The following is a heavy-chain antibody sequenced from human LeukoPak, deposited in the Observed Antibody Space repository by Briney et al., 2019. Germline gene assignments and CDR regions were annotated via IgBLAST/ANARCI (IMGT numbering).Heavy chain of an antibody. CDR1: GGSISSGSYY. CDR2: IYTSGST. J-gene: IGHJ6*03. V-gene: IGHV4-61*02. D-gene: IGHD3-3*01. CDR3: AGTRGSGYYNYFYYMDV. Sequence: SETLSLTCTVSGGSISSGSYYWSWIRQPAGKGLEWIGRIYTSGSTNYNPSLKSRVTISVDTSKNQFSLKLSSVTAADTAVYYCAGTRGSGYYNYFYYMDVWGKGTTVTVSS.